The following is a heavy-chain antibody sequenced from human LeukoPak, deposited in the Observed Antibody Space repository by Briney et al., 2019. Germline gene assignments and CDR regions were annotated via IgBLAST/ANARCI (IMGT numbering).Heavy chain of an antibody. CDR1: GFIFSDYA. J-gene: IGHJ4*02. CDR3: AKGDCSSTNCYPDY. CDR2: ISASGVST. D-gene: IGHD2-2*01. V-gene: IGHV3-23*01. Sequence: GGTLRLSCAASGFIFSDYAMSWVRQAPGRGLEWVSGISASGVSTYHADSVKGRFTISRDKSTEKVYLQMNSLRVEDTAVYFCAKGDCSSTNCYPDYWGQGILVTVSS.